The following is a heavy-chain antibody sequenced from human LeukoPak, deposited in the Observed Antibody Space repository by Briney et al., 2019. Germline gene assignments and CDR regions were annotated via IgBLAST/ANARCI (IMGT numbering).Heavy chain of an antibody. Sequence: GGSLRLSCAASGITFSYTWMSWVRQAQGKGLEWVGRIETKSDGGTTDYAAPVKGRFTISRDDSKNMLYLQMNSLKTEDTAVYYCTTISGTSTRLLYWGQGTLVTVSS. J-gene: IGHJ4*02. V-gene: IGHV3-15*04. CDR2: IETKSDGGTT. CDR1: GITFSYTW. D-gene: IGHD1-26*01. CDR3: TTISGTSTRLLY.